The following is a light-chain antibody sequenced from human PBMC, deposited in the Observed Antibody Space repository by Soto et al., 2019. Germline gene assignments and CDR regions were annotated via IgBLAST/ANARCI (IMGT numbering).Light chain of an antibody. V-gene: IGKV3-20*01. J-gene: IGKJ4*01. Sequence: EIVLTQSPGTLFLSPGERATLSCRASQSVSSSYLAWYQQKPGQAPRLLIYGASSRATGIPDRFSGSGSGTDFTLTISRLEPEDFVVYYCQQYGSSPGITFGGGTKVEIK. CDR2: GAS. CDR1: QSVSSSY. CDR3: QQYGSSPGIT.